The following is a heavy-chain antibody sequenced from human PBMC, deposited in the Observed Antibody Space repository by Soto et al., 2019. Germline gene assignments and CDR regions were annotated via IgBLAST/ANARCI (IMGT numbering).Heavy chain of an antibody. J-gene: IGHJ4*02. CDR3: ASGGYVPHVY. D-gene: IGHD2-15*01. CDR1: GYSFTSYW. Sequence: GESLKISCKGSGYSFTSYWISWVRQMPGKGLEWMGRIDPSDSYTNYSPSFQGHVTISADKSISTAYLQWSSLKASDTAMYYCASGGYVPHVYWGQGTLVTVSS. CDR2: IDPSDSYT. V-gene: IGHV5-10-1*01.